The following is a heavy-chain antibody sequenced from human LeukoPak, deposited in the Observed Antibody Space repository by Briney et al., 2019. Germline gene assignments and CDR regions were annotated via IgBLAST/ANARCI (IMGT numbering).Heavy chain of an antibody. CDR3: ARGGIPTGPYYYFYYMDV. CDR1: GFTFSRSV. CDR2: ISYDGNNK. J-gene: IGHJ6*03. V-gene: IGHV3-30*01. D-gene: IGHD3-10*01. Sequence: PGSSLRLSCAASGFTFSRSVMHWVRQAPGKGLEWVALISYDGNNKFYADSVKGRFTISRDNSRNTLYLQMNSLRGEDAAVYSCARGGIPTGPYYYFYYMDVWGKGTAVTVPS.